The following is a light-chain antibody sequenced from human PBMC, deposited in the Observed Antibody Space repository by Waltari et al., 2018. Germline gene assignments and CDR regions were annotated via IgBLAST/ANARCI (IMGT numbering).Light chain of an antibody. V-gene: IGLV4-60*03. CDR1: IGHSSYI. CDR2: LESSGIY. Sequence: QPVLTQSSSASASLGSSVKLTCTLSIGHSSYIIAWHQQQPGKAPRYLMKLESSGIYNRGSGIPDRFSGSSSGADRYLTISNLQSEDEADYYCETWDINTRTWLLGGGTKLTLL. J-gene: IGLJ2*01. CDR3: ETWDINTRTWL.